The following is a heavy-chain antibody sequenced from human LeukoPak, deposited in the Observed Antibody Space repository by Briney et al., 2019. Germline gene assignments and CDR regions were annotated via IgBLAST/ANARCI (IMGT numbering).Heavy chain of an antibody. Sequence: GGSLRLSCAASGFTFSSYWMSWVRQAPGEGLEWVANIKQDGSEKYYVDSVKGRFTISRDNSKNTLYLQMNSLRAEDTAVYYCAKASSGWSRGAFDIWGQGTMVTVSS. CDR1: GFTFSSYW. D-gene: IGHD6-19*01. CDR2: IKQDGSEK. J-gene: IGHJ3*02. V-gene: IGHV3-7*03. CDR3: AKASSGWSRGAFDI.